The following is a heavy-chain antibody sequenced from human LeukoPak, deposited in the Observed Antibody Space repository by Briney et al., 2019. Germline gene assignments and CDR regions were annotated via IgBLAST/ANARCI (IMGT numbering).Heavy chain of an antibody. V-gene: IGHV4-38-2*02. CDR2: IYHSGST. J-gene: IGHJ5*02. Sequence: PSETLSLTCTVSGYSISSGYYWGWIRQPPGKGLEWIGSIYHSGSTYYNPSLKSRVTISVDTSKNQFSLKLSSVTAADTAVYYCARGGGSYYDLWSGKDPFDPWGQGTLVTVSS. D-gene: IGHD3-3*01. CDR3: ARGGGSYYDLWSGKDPFDP. CDR1: GYSISSGYY.